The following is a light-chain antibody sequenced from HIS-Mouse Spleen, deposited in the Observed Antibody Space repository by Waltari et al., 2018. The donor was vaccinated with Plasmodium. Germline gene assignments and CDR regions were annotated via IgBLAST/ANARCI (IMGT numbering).Light chain of an antibody. CDR2: AAS. CDR1: QGLSSY. J-gene: IGKJ1*01. V-gene: IGKV1D-8*02. CDR3: QQYYSFPWT. Sequence: AIWMTQSPSLLSASTGGRVTISCRMSQGLSSYLAWYQQKPGKAPELLIYAASTLQSGVPSRFSGSGSGTDFTLTISGLQSEDFATYYCQQYYSFPWTFGQGTKVEIK.